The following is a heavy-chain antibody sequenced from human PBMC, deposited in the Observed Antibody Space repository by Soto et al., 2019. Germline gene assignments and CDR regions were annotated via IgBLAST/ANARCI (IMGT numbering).Heavy chain of an antibody. CDR2: IYSGGST. V-gene: IGHV3-66*01. J-gene: IGHJ6*03. CDR3: ARVDGDYYYYMDV. Sequence: GGSLRLSCAASGFTVSSNYMSWVRQAPGKGLEWVSVIYSGGSTYYADSVKGRFTISRDNSKNTLYLQMNSLRAEDTAVYYCARVDGDYYYYMDVWGKGTTVTVSS. CDR1: GFTVSSNY. D-gene: IGHD4-17*01.